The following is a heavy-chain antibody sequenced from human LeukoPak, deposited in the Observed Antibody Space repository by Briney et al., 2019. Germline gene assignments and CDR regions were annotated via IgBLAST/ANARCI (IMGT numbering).Heavy chain of an antibody. Sequence: GGSLRLSCAASGFSFSTYWMNWIRQAPGKGLKWVANINPDGRTTNYVDSVKGRFTISRDNAKSSLYLQMNSLRAEDTAVYYCATDRGYLTFDYWGQGTLVTVSS. CDR2: INPDGRTT. CDR3: ATDRGYLTFDY. J-gene: IGHJ4*02. V-gene: IGHV3-7*01. D-gene: IGHD1-1*01. CDR1: GFSFSTYW.